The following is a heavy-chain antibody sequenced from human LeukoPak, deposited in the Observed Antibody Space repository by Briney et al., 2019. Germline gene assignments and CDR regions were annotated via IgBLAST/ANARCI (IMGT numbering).Heavy chain of an antibody. V-gene: IGHV3-23*01. CDR1: GFSFSSYA. CDR3: AKDFILIAARTPTPPVF. Sequence: GGSLRLSCAASGFSFSSYAMSWVRQAPGKGLEWGLAISGSGGGTYYADSVKGRFTISRDNSKNTLYLQMNSLRAEDTAVYYCAKDFILIAARTPTPPVFWGQGTMVTVSS. D-gene: IGHD6-6*01. J-gene: IGHJ3*01. CDR2: ISGSGGGT.